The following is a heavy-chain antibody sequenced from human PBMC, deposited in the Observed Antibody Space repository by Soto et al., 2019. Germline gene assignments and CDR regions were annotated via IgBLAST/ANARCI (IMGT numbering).Heavy chain of an antibody. CDR2: IQSGGPT. Sequence: GGSLRLSCAASGFTVSSKYMSWVRQAPGKGLEWVSLIQSGGPTYYADSVKGRFTISRDNAKNTLFLEMNSLTDDDTAIYFCSRGTIAWPGVDYWGPGTLVTVSS. D-gene: IGHD2-21*01. J-gene: IGHJ4*02. V-gene: IGHV3-66*01. CDR1: GFTVSSKY. CDR3: SRGTIAWPGVDY.